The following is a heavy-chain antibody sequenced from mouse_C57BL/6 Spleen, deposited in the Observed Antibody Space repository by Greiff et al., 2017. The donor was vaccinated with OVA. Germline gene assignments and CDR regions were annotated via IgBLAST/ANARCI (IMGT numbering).Heavy chain of an antibody. Sequence: QVQLQQPGAELVKPGASVKLSCKASGYTFTSYWMQWVKQRPGQGLVWIGEIDPSDSYTNYNQKFKGKATLTVDTSSSTAYMQLSSLTSEDSAVYYCARWGAMVAHAMDYWGQGTSVTVSS. CDR1: GYTFTSYW. J-gene: IGHJ4*01. CDR3: ARWGAMVAHAMDY. D-gene: IGHD2-2*01. V-gene: IGHV1-50*01. CDR2: IDPSDSYT.